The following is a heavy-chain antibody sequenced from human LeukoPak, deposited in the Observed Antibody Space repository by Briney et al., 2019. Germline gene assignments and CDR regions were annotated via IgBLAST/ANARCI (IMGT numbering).Heavy chain of an antibody. CDR2: ISDFGVYT. V-gene: IGHV3-23*01. CDR3: VRKWHGPFDI. D-gene: IGHD2-8*01. J-gene: IGHJ3*02. CDR1: TFTFGNFA. Sequence: GGSLRLSCAASTFTFGNFAMSWVRQSPGKGLEWVSDISDFGVYTNYVPSVKGRFTISRDNSENMLYMQMNSLRAEDTAVYYCVRKWHGPFDIWRQGTMVTVSS.